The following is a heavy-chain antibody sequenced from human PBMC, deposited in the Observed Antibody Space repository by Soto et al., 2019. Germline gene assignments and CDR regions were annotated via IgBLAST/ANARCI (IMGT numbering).Heavy chain of an antibody. CDR2: ISYDGSNK. D-gene: IGHD1-26*01. CDR3: AKGGVGSTSNAFDI. J-gene: IGHJ3*02. V-gene: IGHV3-30*18. Sequence: GGSLRLSCAASGFTFRIYGMHWVRQAPGKGLEWVTVISYDGSNKYYADSVKGRFTISRDNSKNTLYLQMHSLRPEDTALYYCAKGGVGSTSNAFDIWGQGTMVTVSS. CDR1: GFTFRIYG.